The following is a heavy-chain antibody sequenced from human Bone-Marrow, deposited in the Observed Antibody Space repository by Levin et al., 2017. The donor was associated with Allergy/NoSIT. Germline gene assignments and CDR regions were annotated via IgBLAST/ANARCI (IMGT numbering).Heavy chain of an antibody. Sequence: GGSLRLSCAASGFSFNSYSFCWVRLAPGEGLEWVSAISGSGSSTYYADSVKGRFTISRDNYKTTLYLQMNSLRAEDTAVYYCAKGAGWVAGAVALIWGQGTLVTVSS. V-gene: IGHV3-23*01. J-gene: IGHJ4*02. CDR2: ISGSGSST. CDR1: GFSFNSYS. CDR3: AKGAGWVAGAVALI. D-gene: IGHD6-19*01.